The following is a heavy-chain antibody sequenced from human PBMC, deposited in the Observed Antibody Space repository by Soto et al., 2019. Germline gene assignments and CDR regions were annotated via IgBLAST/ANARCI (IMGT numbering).Heavy chain of an antibody. CDR1: GFTFDDYT. Sequence: GVSLILACVASGFTFDDYTIHWVRQAPVEGLEWISLISRDGATTYYADSVRGLFTISRDNSRNALYLQLNSLRSEDKALYYCAKGYRPGSFESCLEQWGQGTLVHVSS. CDR2: ISRDGATT. D-gene: IGHD3-10*01. CDR3: AKGYRPGSFESCLEQ. J-gene: IGHJ4*02. V-gene: IGHV3-43*01.